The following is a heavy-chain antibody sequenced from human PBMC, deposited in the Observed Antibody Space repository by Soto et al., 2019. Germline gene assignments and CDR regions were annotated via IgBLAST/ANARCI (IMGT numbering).Heavy chain of an antibody. Sequence: QVQLQQWGAGLLKPSETLSLTCGVYGGSFSDHFWSWIRQSPGKELGRIGEINHRGSTNYNPSLKSRVAISVDTSKTQCSRYLRSVTAADTAVYYCGRGRGGYSYGGLDSWGPGTLVTVSS. D-gene: IGHD5-18*01. CDR1: GGSFSDHF. J-gene: IGHJ4*02. CDR3: GRGRGGYSYGGLDS. V-gene: IGHV4-34*01. CDR2: INHRGST.